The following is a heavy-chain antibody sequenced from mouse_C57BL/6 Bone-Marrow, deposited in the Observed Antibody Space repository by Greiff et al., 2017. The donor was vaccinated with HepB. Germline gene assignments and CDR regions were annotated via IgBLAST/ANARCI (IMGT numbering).Heavy chain of an antibody. V-gene: IGHV1-53*01. CDR2: INPSNGGT. CDR3: ASALGRGYFWY. CDR1: GYTFTSYW. J-gene: IGHJ2*01. D-gene: IGHD4-1*01. Sequence: QVQLQQPGTELVKPGASVKLSCKASGYTFTSYWMHWVKQRPGQGLEWIGNINPSNGGTTYNEKFKSKATLTVDKSSITAYMQLSSLTSEDAAVYYCASALGRGYFWYWGKGTTLAVSS.